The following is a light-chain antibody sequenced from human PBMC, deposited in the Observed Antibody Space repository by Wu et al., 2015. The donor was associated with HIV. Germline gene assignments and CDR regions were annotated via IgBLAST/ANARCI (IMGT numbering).Light chain of an antibody. CDR2: GAS. J-gene: IGKJ1*01. V-gene: IGKV3-15*01. CDR3: QQYNRWPPWT. CDR1: QSVSGN. Sequence: EIVMTQSPATLSVSPGERATLSCRASQSVSGNLAWYQQKPGQAPRLLIYGASTRATGIPARFSGSGSGTEFTLSISNLQSEDFAVYYCQQYNRWPPWTFGQGTKVEIK.